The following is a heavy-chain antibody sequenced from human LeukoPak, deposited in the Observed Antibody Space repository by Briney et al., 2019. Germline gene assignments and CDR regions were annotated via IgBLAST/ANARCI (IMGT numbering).Heavy chain of an antibody. Sequence: GGSLRLSCAASGFTFSSYAMHWVRQAPGKGLEWVAVISYDGSNKYYADSVKGRFTISRDNSKNTLYLQMNSLRAEDTAVYYCARVSVAGTGRDDYWGQGTLVAVSS. V-gene: IGHV3-30-3*01. D-gene: IGHD6-19*01. CDR1: GFTFSSYA. CDR2: ISYDGSNK. J-gene: IGHJ4*02. CDR3: ARVSVAGTGRDDY.